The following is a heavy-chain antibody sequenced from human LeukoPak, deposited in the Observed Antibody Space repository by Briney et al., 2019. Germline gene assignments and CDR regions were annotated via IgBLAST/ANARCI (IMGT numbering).Heavy chain of an antibody. CDR2: IYTTGST. CDR1: GGSISSGSYY. CDR3: ATEGYCSGGSCYPI. J-gene: IGHJ3*02. V-gene: IGHV4-61*02. Sequence: SETLSLTCTVSGGSISSGSYYWSWIRQPAGKGLDWIGRIYTTGSTNYNPSLKSRVTISVDTSKNQFSLKLSSVTAADTAVYYCATEGYCSGGSCYPIWGQGTMVTVSS. D-gene: IGHD2-15*01.